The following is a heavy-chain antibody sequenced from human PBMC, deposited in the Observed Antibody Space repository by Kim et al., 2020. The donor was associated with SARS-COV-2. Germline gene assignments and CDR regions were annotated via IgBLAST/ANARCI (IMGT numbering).Heavy chain of an antibody. CDR2: TYFSGTT. CDR3: ARHNLHQYSKAMDV. Sequence: SETLSLTCSVSGGSISSSSYYWGWLRQPPGKGLEWVGRTYFSGTTYYNPSLESRVTISVDTSKNQFSLNVSSVTAADTAVYYCARHNLHQYSKAMDVCG. J-gene: IGHJ6*02. V-gene: IGHV4-39*01. CDR1: GGSISSSSYY. D-gene: IGHD2-15*01.